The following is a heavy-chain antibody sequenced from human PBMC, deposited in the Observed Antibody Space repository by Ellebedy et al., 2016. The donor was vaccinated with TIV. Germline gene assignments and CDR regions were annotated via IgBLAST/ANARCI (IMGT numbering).Heavy chain of an antibody. CDR1: GDSMNSNLFY. Sequence: MPSETLSLTCSVSGDSMNSNLFYWDWTRQPPGRGLEWIGGFYYTGSTYYNPSLKTRVTISADTSKNQFSLQLTSVTAADTALYYCARRRVGAAVFDLWGQGTLVTVSS. CDR3: ARRRVGAAVFDL. J-gene: IGHJ5*02. D-gene: IGHD6-13*01. V-gene: IGHV4-39*01. CDR2: FYYTGST.